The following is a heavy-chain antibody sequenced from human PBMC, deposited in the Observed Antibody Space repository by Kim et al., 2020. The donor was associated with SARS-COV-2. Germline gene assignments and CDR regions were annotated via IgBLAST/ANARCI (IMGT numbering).Heavy chain of an antibody. Sequence: GGSLRLSCAASGFTFSSYGMHWVRQAPGKGLEWVSVISYDGSNKYYADSVKGRFTISRDNSKNTLYLQMNSLRAEDTAVYYCAKEEYYYDSSGYYYYYG. CDR3: AKEEYYYDSSGYYYYYG. V-gene: IGHV3-30*18. CDR1: GFTFSSYG. D-gene: IGHD3-22*01. J-gene: IGHJ6*01. CDR2: ISYDGSNK.